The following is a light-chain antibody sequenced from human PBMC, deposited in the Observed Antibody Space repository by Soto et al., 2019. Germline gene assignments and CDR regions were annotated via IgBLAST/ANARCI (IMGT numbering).Light chain of an antibody. CDR3: QSYDSSLSGYV. J-gene: IGLJ1*01. CDR2: ENN. V-gene: IGLV1-40*01. Sequence: QYVLTQPPSVSEAPGQRVTISCTGSSSNIGAGYEAHWYQQVPGTAPKLLIYENNNRPSGVPDRFSGSKSCTSASLAITGLQAEDEAEYYCQSYDSSLSGYVFGTGTKLTVL. CDR1: SSNIGAGYE.